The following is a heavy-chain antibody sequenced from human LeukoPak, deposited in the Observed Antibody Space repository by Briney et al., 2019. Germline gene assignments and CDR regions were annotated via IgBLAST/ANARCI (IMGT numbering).Heavy chain of an antibody. CDR2: IKQDGSEK. V-gene: IGHV3-7*01. Sequence: GSLRLSCAASGFTFSSYWMTWVRQAPGKGLEWVANIKQDGSEKYYVDSVKGRFTISRDNAKNSLSLQMNSLRAEDTAVYYCASRRGYNYGYYFAWGQGTLVTVSS. J-gene: IGHJ5*02. CDR1: GFTFSSYW. D-gene: IGHD5-18*01. CDR3: ASRRGYNYGYYFA.